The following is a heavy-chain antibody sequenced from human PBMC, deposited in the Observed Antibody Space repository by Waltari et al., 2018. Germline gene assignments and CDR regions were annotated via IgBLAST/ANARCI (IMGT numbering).Heavy chain of an antibody. CDR2: ISSRSSYR. D-gene: IGHD6-6*01. V-gene: IGHV3-21*01. Sequence: EVQLVESGGGLVKPGGSLRLSCAASGFTFSSYSMNWVRQAPGKGLEWVSSISSRSSYRYYADSVKGRFTISRDNAKNSLYLQMNSLRAEDTAVYYFARSGSIAARPDYYYGMDVWGQGTTVTVSS. CDR3: ARSGSIAARPDYYYGMDV. J-gene: IGHJ6*02. CDR1: GFTFSSYS.